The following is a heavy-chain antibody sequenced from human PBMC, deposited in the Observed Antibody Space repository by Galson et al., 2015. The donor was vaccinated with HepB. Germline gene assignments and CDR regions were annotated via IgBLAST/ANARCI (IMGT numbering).Heavy chain of an antibody. V-gene: IGHV3-11*06. D-gene: IGHD4-17*01. CDR2: ISHSTLYT. CDR1: GFTFSDYY. CDR3: ARVADVDYGDHSHFDF. J-gene: IGHJ4*02. Sequence: SLRLSWAASGFTFSDYYMSWIRQAPGKGLEWVSYISHSTLYTNYADSVKGRITISRDNARNSLYLQLNSLRAEDTAVYYCARVADVDYGDHSHFDFWGQGTLVTVSS.